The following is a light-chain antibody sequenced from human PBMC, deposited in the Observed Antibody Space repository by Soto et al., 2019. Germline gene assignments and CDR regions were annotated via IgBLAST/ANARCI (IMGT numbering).Light chain of an antibody. J-gene: IGKJ2*01. CDR1: QSISSW. CDR2: DAS. Sequence: DIQMTQSPSTLSASVGDRVTITCRASQSISSWLAWYQQKPGKAPKLLIYDASSLESGVPSRFSGSGSGTEFTLTISSLQPDDFETYYCQQYNSYGTFGQGTKLEIK. CDR3: QQYNSYGT. V-gene: IGKV1-5*01.